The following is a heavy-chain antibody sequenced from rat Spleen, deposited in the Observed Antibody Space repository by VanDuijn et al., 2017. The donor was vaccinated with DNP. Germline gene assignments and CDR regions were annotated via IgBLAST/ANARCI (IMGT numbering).Heavy chain of an antibody. J-gene: IGHJ2*01. CDR2: IDTDGDNS. Sequence: EVQLVESGGGLVQPGRSMKLSCVASGFTFSSYWIYWIRQAPGKGLEWVASIDTDGDNSYYLDSVKGRFTISRDNAKDTQYLQMDSLRSEDTATYYCASNNYFDYWGQGVMVTVSS. CDR3: ASNNYFDY. V-gene: IGHV5-58*01. CDR1: GFTFSSYW.